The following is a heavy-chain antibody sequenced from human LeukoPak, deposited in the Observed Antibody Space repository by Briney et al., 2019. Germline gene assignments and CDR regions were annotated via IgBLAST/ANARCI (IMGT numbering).Heavy chain of an antibody. V-gene: IGHV3-7*01. D-gene: IGHD6-19*01. CDR1: RFTLSNYW. J-gene: IGHJ4*02. Sequence: GGSLRLSCAASRFTLSNYWMSWVRQAPGKGLEWVANIKQDGSETYYVDSVKGRFTISRDNAKNSLSLQMNSLRAEDTAVYYCARQRGSGCLDYWGQGTLVAVSS. CDR2: IKQDGSET. CDR3: ARQRGSGCLDY.